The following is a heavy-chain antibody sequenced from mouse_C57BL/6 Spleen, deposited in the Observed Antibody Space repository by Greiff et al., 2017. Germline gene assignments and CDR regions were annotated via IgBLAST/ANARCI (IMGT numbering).Heavy chain of an antibody. CDR3: AREGEYYDYDGY. CDR1: GYTFTDYY. Sequence: VQLQQSGPELVKPGASVQISCKASGYTFTDYYMNWVKQSHGKSLEWIGDINPNNGGTSYNQKFKGKATLTVDKSSSTAYMELRSLTSEDSAVYYCAREGEYYDYDGYWGQGTTLTVSS. CDR2: INPNNGGT. V-gene: IGHV1-26*01. J-gene: IGHJ2*01. D-gene: IGHD2-4*01.